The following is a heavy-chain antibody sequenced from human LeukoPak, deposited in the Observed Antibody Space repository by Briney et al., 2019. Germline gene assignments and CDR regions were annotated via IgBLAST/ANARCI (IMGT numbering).Heavy chain of an antibody. V-gene: IGHV4-61*05. CDR1: GGSISSSSYY. J-gene: IGHJ4*02. Sequence: SETLSLTCTVSGGSISSSSYYWGWIRQPPGKGLEWIGYIYYSGSTNYNPSLKSRVTISVDTSKNQFSLKLSSVTAADTAVYYCARGPSYYYDSKSDYWGQGTLVTVSS. CDR2: IYYSGST. D-gene: IGHD3-22*01. CDR3: ARGPSYYYDSKSDY.